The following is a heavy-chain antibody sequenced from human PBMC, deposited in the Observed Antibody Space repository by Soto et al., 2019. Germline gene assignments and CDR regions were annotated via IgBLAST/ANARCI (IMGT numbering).Heavy chain of an antibody. Sequence: QVQLLESGADLIKPGASLRLSCAASGFTFSDYYMSWIRQAPGKGLEWISYISSSGDTIYYADSVKGRFTISRDNAKKSLDLQMNSLRAEDTAVYYCARLLGVVVAEESNRFGPWCQRLLGSV. CDR3: ARLLGVVVAEESNRFGP. CDR2: ISSSGDTI. CDR1: GFTFSDYY. V-gene: IGHV3-11*01. J-gene: IGHJ5*02. D-gene: IGHD2-15*01.